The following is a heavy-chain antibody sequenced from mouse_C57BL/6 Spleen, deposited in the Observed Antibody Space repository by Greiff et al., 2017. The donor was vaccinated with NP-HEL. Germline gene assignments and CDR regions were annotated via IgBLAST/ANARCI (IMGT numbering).Heavy chain of an antibody. V-gene: IGHV1-47*01. J-gene: IGHJ4*01. CDR1: GYTFTPYP. CDR2: FHPYNDDT. Sequence: QVQLQQSGAELVKPGASVKMSCKASGYTFTPYPIEWMQQTHGKSLEWIGNFHPYNDDTKYNEKVKGKATLTVEKSSSTVYLELSRLTSDDSAVYYGALLRDYAMDYWGQGTSVTVSS. D-gene: IGHD1-1*01. CDR3: ALLRDYAMDY.